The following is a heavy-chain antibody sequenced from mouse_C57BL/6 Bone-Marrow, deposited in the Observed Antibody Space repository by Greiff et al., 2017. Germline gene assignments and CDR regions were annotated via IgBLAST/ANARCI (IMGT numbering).Heavy chain of an antibody. J-gene: IGHJ2*01. CDR3: TTHYGSSYYCDY. CDR1: GFNIKDDY. V-gene: IGHV14-4*01. CDR2: IDPENGDT. Sequence: VQLQQSGAELVRPGASVKLSCTASGFNIKDDYMHWVKPRPEQGLEWIGWIDPENGDTEYASKFQGKATITADTSSNTAYLQLSSLTSEDTAVYYCTTHYGSSYYCDYWGQGTTLTVSS. D-gene: IGHD1-1*01.